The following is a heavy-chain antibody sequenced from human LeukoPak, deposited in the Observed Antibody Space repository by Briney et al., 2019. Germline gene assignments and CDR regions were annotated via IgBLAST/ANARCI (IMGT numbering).Heavy chain of an antibody. CDR1: GFTFSSYA. V-gene: IGHV3-23*01. CDR2: ISGSGGST. J-gene: IGHJ4*02. Sequence: GGSLRLSCAASGFTFSSYAMSWVRQAPGKGLEWVSAISGSGGSTYYADSVKGRFTISRDNAKNSLYLQMNSLRVEDTAVYYCARDNGGSGYWGQGTLVTVTS. D-gene: IGHD4-23*01. CDR3: ARDNGGSGY.